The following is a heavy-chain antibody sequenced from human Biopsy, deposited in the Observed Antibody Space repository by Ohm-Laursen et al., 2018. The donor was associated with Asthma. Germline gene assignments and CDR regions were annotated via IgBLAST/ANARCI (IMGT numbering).Heavy chain of an antibody. J-gene: IGHJ4*02. D-gene: IGHD6-13*01. V-gene: IGHV3-30-3*01. CDR1: GTHFGSYN. CDR2: ITFDGSTQ. Sequence: SSLRLSCAASGTHFGSYNMHWARQVPGKDLEWVAVITFDGSTQHYGDSVKGRFTISRDNSKNMLFLQMNSLRAEDTAVYYCSRDTLGYYFDIWGQGTQVTVSS. CDR3: SRDTLGYYFDI.